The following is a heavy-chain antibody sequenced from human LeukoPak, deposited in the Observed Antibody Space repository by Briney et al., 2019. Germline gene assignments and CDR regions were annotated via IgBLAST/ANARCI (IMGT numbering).Heavy chain of an antibody. CDR1: GFTISSCV. D-gene: IGHD3-22*01. Sequence: GGSLRLSCAASGFTISSCVMTWIRQTPGKGLEWVSSIIASGSMSYSADSVKGRFTISRDNSDNTLYLQMNSLRVEDTAVYYCAIEETFSFYYYERSGYPDFWGRGTLVTVSS. V-gene: IGHV3-23*01. J-gene: IGHJ4*02. CDR2: IIASGSMS. CDR3: AIEETFSFYYYERSGYPDF.